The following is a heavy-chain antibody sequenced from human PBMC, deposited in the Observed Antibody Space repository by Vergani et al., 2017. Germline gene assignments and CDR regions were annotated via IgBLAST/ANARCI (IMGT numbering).Heavy chain of an antibody. V-gene: IGHV3-23*01. CDR3: AKANPRNSGYDYLYYYHAMDV. CDR1: GFTFNHYA. CDR2: ISGSGGST. J-gene: IGHJ6*02. Sequence: EVQLLESGGDLVQPGVSLRLSCAASGFTFNHYAMNWVRQAPGKGLEWVSGISGSGGSTYYAGSVKGRFTISRDSSKNKLYLQMNSLSAGDTAVYYCAKANPRNSGYDYLYYYHAMDVWGQGTTVTVSS. D-gene: IGHD5-12*01.